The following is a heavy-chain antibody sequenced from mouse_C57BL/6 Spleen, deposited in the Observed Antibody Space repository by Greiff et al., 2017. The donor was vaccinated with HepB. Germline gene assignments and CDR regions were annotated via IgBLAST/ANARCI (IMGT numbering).Heavy chain of an antibody. CDR1: GYAFSSSW. CDR3: AILVFDY. J-gene: IGHJ2*01. Sequence: VQLQQSGPELVKPGASVKISCKASGYAFSSSWMNWVKQRPGKGLEWIGRIYPGDGDTNYNGKFKGKATLTADKSSSTAYMQLSSLTSEDSAVYFCAILVFDYWGQGTTLTVSS. V-gene: IGHV1-82*01. D-gene: IGHD2-2*01. CDR2: IYPGDGDT.